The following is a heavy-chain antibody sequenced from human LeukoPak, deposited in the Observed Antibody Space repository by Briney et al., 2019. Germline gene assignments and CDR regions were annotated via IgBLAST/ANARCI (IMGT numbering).Heavy chain of an antibody. CDR1: GASISSGGYY. D-gene: IGHD2-2*01. CDR3: ARLAGYQLLMGGFYYMDV. J-gene: IGHJ6*03. V-gene: IGHV4-31*03. CDR2: IYSSGST. Sequence: SETLSLTCTVSGASISSGGYYWSWIRQYPGKGLECIGYIYSSGSTNYNPSLKSRLTMSLDTSKNQFSLKLSSVTAADTAVYYCARLAGYQLLMGGFYYMDVWGKGTTVTVSS.